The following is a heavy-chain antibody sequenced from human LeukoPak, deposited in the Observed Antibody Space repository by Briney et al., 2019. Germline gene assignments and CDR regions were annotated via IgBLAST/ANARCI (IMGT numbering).Heavy chain of an antibody. D-gene: IGHD3-16*01. CDR2: IKQDGSAK. CDR3: ARGGGLDV. J-gene: IGHJ6*02. V-gene: IGHV3-7*03. Sequence: PGGSLRLSCAASGFTFSSYWMNWVRQAPGKGLEWVANIKQDGSAKNYVDSVKGRFTISRDNAKNSLYLQMSNLRAEDTAVYFCARGGGLDVWGQGATVTVSS. CDR1: GFTFSSYW.